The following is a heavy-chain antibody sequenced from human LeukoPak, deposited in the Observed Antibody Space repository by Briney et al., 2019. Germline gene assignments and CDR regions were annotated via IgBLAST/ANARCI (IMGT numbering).Heavy chain of an antibody. Sequence: PGGSLRLSCAVSGFTFSSYAMSWVRQAPGKGLEWVSAISGSGGSTYYADSVKGRFTISRDNSKNTLYLQMNSLRAEDTAVYYCAKDLFRGWHEDYIVVVVAATSGAFDIWGQGTMVTVSS. J-gene: IGHJ3*02. CDR3: AKDLFRGWHEDYIVVVVAATSGAFDI. CDR1: GFTFSSYA. V-gene: IGHV3-23*01. D-gene: IGHD2-15*01. CDR2: ISGSGGST.